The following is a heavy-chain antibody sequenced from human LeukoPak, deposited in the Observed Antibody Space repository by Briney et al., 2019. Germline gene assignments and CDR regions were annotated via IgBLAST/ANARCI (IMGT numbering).Heavy chain of an antibody. CDR1: GFTFSSYS. CDR3: AREGALGQALGGDAFDI. D-gene: IGHD1-26*01. V-gene: IGHV3-21*01. J-gene: IGHJ3*02. Sequence: GGSLRLSCAASGFTFSSYSMNWVRQAPGKGLEWVSSISSSSSYIYYADSVKGRFTISRDNAKNSLYLQMNSLRAEDTAVYYCAREGALGQALGGDAFDIWGQGTMVTVSS. CDR2: ISSSSSYI.